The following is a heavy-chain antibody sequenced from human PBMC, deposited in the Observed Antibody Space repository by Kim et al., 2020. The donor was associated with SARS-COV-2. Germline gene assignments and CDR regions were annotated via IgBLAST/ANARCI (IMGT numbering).Heavy chain of an antibody. J-gene: IGHJ4*02. V-gene: IGHV1-3*01. Sequence: TQDSTKFHGRVTITRDTSANTAYMELRRLTTKDTAIYYCARDMDPTVYDYWGQGTLVTVSS. CDR2: T. CDR3: ARDMDPTVYDY. D-gene: IGHD4-4*01.